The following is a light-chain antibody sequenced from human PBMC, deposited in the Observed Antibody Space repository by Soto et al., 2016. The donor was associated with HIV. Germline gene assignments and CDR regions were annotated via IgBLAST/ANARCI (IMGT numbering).Light chain of an antibody. CDR3: QQSYTSPPYT. J-gene: IGKJ2*01. CDR1: QSIGTS. V-gene: IGKV1-39*01. Sequence: DIQMTQSPSSLSASVGDRVTITCRASQSIGTSLSWLQQRPGKAPKLLIYAASTLQVGVPSRFSGSGSGTDFTLTINSLQPEDFATYYCQQSYTSPPYTFGQGTKLE. CDR2: AAS.